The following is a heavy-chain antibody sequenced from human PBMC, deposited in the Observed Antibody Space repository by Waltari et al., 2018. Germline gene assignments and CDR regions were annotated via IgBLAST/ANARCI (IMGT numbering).Heavy chain of an antibody. CDR3: AREYCTNGVCYTGAFDH. Sequence: VQLVESGGGVVQPGRSLRLSCAASGFTFSSYEMNWVRQAPGKGLEWVSYISSSGYSIHYADSVKGRFTISRDNAKNSLYLQMNSLRAEDTAVYFCAREYCTNGVCYTGAFDHWGQGTLVTVSS. CDR2: ISSSGYSI. D-gene: IGHD2-8*01. V-gene: IGHV3-48*03. CDR1: GFTFSSYE. J-gene: IGHJ4*02.